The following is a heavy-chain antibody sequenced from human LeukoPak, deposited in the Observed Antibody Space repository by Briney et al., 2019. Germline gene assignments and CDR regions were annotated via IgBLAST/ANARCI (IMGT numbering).Heavy chain of an antibody. CDR1: GGSFSGYY. CDR2: INHSGST. Sequence: SETLSLTCAVYGGSFSGYYWSWIRQPPGKGLEWIGEINHSGSTNYSPSLKSRVTMSVDTSKNQFSLKLSSVTAADTAVYYCARGKFVRVNYGSGSYYRAQPYYMDVWGKGTTVTISS. CDR3: ARGKFVRVNYGSGSYYRAQPYYMDV. V-gene: IGHV4-34*01. D-gene: IGHD3-10*01. J-gene: IGHJ6*03.